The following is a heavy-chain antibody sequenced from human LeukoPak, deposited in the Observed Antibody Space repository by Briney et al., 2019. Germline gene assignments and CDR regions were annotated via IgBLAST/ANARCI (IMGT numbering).Heavy chain of an antibody. Sequence: SETLSHTCTVSGGSISSSSYYWGWIRQPPGKGLEWIGNIYYSGSTYYNPSLKSRVTISVDTSKNQFSLKLSSVTAADTAVFYCARSIAVAGTLGYWGQGTLVTVSS. CDR1: GGSISSSSYY. CDR3: ARSIAVAGTLGY. J-gene: IGHJ4*02. D-gene: IGHD6-19*01. V-gene: IGHV4-39*07. CDR2: IYYSGST.